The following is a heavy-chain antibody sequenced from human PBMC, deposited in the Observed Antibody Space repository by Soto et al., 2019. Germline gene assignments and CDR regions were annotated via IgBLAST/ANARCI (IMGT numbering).Heavy chain of an antibody. J-gene: IGHJ4*02. D-gene: IGHD3-10*01. CDR1: GDTFNFYS. CDR3: GSSYGSGYRAFDY. CDR2: VNPILSMS. Sequence: QVQLVQSGAEVKRPGSSVKVSCKASGDTFNFYSINWVRQAPGVGLEGVGRVNPILSMSNYAQRCQGSVTMTADKSTSTAYMELRSLRSEDTAIYYCGSSYGSGYRAFDYWGQGALVTVSS. V-gene: IGHV1-69*02.